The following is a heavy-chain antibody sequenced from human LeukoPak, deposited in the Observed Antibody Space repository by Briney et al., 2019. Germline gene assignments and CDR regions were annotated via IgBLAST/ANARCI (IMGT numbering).Heavy chain of an antibody. CDR2: IYHSGST. CDR3: ARVGQDIVVVPAAYFDY. CDR1: GGSISSSNW. Sequence: PSETLSLTCAVSGGSISSSNWWSWVRQPPGKGLEWIGEIYHSGSTNYNPSLKSRVTISVDKSKNQFSLKLSSVTAADTAVYYCARVGQDIVVVPAAYFDYWGQGTLVTVSS. D-gene: IGHD2-2*01. J-gene: IGHJ4*02. V-gene: IGHV4-4*02.